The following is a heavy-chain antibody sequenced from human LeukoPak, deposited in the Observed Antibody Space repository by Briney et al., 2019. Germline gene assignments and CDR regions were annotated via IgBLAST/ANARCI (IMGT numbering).Heavy chain of an antibody. D-gene: IGHD2-8*01. V-gene: IGHV3-74*01. Sequence: PGGSLRLSCAASGFTFSTYWMHWVRQAPGKGLVWVSGINRDGSGTSYADSVKGRFTISRDNAKDTLYLQMNSLRAEDTAVYYCARPSNGVNAFDIWGQGTTVTVSS. CDR1: GFTFSTYW. CDR3: ARPSNGVNAFDI. CDR2: INRDGSGT. J-gene: IGHJ3*02.